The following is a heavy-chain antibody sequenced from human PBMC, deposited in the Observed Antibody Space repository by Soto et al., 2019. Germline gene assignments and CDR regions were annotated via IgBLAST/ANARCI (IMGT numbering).Heavy chain of an antibody. CDR2: IIPIFGTA. Sequence: QVQLVQSGAEVKKPGSSVKVSCKASGGTFSSYAISWVRQAPGQGLEWMGGIIPIFGTANYAQKFQGRVTMTADESTSTAYMELSSLRSEDTAVYYCASLYYDSSGYYSDYFDYWGQGTLVTVSS. J-gene: IGHJ4*02. CDR1: GGTFSSYA. V-gene: IGHV1-69*01. CDR3: ASLYYDSSGYYSDYFDY. D-gene: IGHD3-22*01.